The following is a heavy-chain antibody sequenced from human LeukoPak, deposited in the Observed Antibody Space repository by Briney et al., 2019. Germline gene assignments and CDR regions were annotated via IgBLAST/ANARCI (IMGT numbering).Heavy chain of an antibody. Sequence: SQTLSLTCSVSGDSISRGDYYWIWIRQPPGKGLEWIGYIYYSGSTYHNPSLKSRVTMSVDTSKNQFSLKLSSVTAADTAVYYCARDTNLGDFWSGYKDYYYYMDVWGKGTTVTVSS. V-gene: IGHV4-30-4*01. CDR3: ARDTNLGDFWSGYKDYYYYMDV. CDR2: IYYSGST. J-gene: IGHJ6*03. CDR1: GDSISRGDYY. D-gene: IGHD3-3*01.